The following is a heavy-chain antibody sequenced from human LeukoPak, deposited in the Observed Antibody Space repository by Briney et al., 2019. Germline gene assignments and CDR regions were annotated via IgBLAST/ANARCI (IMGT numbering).Heavy chain of an antibody. Sequence: GGSLRLSCAASGFTFSDYYMSWIRQAPGKGLEWVSYISSSSSYTNYADSVKGRFTISRDNAKNSLYLQMNSLRAEDTAVYYCAGVVSGSYSVDYWGQGTLVTVSS. CDR3: AGVVSGSYSVDY. J-gene: IGHJ4*02. D-gene: IGHD1-26*01. CDR1: GFTFSDYY. V-gene: IGHV3-11*05. CDR2: ISSSSSYT.